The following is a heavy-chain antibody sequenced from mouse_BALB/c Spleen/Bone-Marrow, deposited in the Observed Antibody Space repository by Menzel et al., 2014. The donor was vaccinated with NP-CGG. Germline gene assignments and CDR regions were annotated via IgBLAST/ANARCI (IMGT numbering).Heavy chain of an antibody. V-gene: IGHV1-18*01. D-gene: IGHD1-1*02. J-gene: IGHJ2*01. CDR1: GYSFTGYY. Sequence: VQLKESGPNLVKPGASVKISCKASGYSFTGYYMHWVKQSHGKSLEWIGRVNPNNDGATYTQKFKGKAILTVDKSPSTAYMELRSLTSEDSAVYYCARRDYGDYWGQGTTLTVSS. CDR3: ARRDYGDY. CDR2: VNPNNDGA.